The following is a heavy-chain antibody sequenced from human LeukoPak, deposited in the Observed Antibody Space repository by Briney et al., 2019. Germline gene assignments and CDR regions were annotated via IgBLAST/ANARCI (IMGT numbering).Heavy chain of an antibody. J-gene: IGHJ6*03. D-gene: IGHD6-13*01. Sequence: SETLSLTCAVYGGSFSGYYWSWIRQPPGKGLEWIGEINHSGSTNYNPSLKSRVTISVDTSKNQFSLKLSSVTAADTAVYYCARGCSSSWYGYYYYYMDVWGKGTTVTVSS. CDR3: ARGCSSSWYGYYYYYMDV. CDR1: GGSFSGYY. CDR2: INHSGST. V-gene: IGHV4-34*01.